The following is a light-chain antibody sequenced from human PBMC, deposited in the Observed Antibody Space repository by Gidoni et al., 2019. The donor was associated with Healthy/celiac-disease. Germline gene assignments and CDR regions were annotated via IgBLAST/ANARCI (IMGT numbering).Light chain of an antibody. J-gene: IGKJ4*01. CDR3: QQYDNLPLT. Sequence: DIQMSQSPSCLSASVGDRVTITCQASQDISNYLNWYQQKPGKAPKLLIYDASTLETGVPSRFSGSGSGTDFTFTISSLQPEDIATYYCQQYDNLPLTFGGGTKVEIK. CDR2: DAS. CDR1: QDISNY. V-gene: IGKV1-33*01.